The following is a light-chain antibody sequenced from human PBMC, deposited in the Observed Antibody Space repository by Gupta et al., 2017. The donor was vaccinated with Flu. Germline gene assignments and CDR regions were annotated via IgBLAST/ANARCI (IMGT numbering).Light chain of an antibody. V-gene: IGKV1-39*01. J-gene: IGKJ1*01. CDR3: QQTYSTLWT. CDR2: AAS. CDR1: QNIGNY. Sequence: DVQMTQFPSSLSASVGDRVTITCRASQNIGNYLNWYQQKPGKAPNLLIYAASSLQTGVPSRFSGSGSVTDFTLTISSLQPEDFATYYCQQTYSTLWTFGQGTKVDIK.